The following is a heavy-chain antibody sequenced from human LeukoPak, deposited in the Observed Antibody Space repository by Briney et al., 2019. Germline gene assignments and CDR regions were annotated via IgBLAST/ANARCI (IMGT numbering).Heavy chain of an antibody. CDR3: AKDLYRVDYYAFDC. J-gene: IGHJ4*02. Sequence: GGSLRLSCAASGFSVSNYAMTWVRQVPGKGLEWVSLISGSGDGTYYADSVKGRFTISRDNSKNTLYLQMNSLRAEDTALYFCAKDLYRVDYYAFDCWGQGTLVTVSS. CDR1: GFSVSNYA. D-gene: IGHD3-10*01. CDR2: ISGSGDGT. V-gene: IGHV3-23*01.